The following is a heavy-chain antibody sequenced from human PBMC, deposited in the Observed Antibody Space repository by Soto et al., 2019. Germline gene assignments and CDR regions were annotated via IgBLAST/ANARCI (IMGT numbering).Heavy chain of an antibody. CDR2: MSAHNGNT. J-gene: IGHJ4*02. Sequence: QVHLVQSGAEVKKPGASVKVSCKGSGYGFTTYGITWVRQAPGQGLEWMAWMSAHNGNTNYAQKLQGRGTVTRDTSTSTAYMVLRSLRSDDTAVYYCARGRYGDYWGQGALVTVSS. V-gene: IGHV1-18*01. CDR3: ARGRYGDY. CDR1: GYGFTTYG. D-gene: IGHD1-1*01.